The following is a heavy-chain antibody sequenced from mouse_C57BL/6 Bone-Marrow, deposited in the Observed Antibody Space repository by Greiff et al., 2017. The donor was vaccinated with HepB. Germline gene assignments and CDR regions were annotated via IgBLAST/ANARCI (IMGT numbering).Heavy chain of an antibody. J-gene: IGHJ2*01. CDR1: GYSFTGYY. CDR3: ARYGGSSYEDYFDY. V-gene: IGHV1-42*01. D-gene: IGHD1-1*01. Sequence: VQLQQSGPELVKPGASVKISCKASGYSFTGYYMNWVKQSPEKSLEWIGEINPNTGGTTYNQKFKAKATLTVDKSSSTAYMQLKSLTSEDSAVYYCARYGGSSYEDYFDYWGQGTTPTVSS. CDR2: INPNTGGT.